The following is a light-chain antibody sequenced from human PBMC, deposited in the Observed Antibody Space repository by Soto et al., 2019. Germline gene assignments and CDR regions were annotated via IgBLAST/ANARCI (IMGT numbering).Light chain of an antibody. J-gene: IGLJ1*01. Sequence: QSALTQPASVSGSPGQSITISCTGTSSDVGAYNYVSWYQQHPGKAPKVMIYDVGDRPSGVSNRFSGSKSGNTASLTISERQAEDEADYYCSSYTSSSTPYVFGAGTKVTVL. V-gene: IGLV2-14*01. CDR3: SSYTSSSTPYV. CDR2: DVG. CDR1: SSDVGAYNY.